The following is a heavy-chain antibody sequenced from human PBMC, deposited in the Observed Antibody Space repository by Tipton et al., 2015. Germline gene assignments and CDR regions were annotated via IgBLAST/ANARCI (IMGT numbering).Heavy chain of an antibody. V-gene: IGHV4-59*08. J-gene: IGHJ4*02. CDR1: GDSLSTYY. Sequence: TLSLTCTVSGDSLSTYYWSWIRQSPGKGLEWIGYIYYNGNTKYNPSLKGRVTILVDTSKNQFSLTVTSVTAADTAVYYCARSRYTVTPDSWGQGTLVTVSS. D-gene: IGHD4-17*01. CDR2: IYYNGNT. CDR3: ARSRYTVTPDS.